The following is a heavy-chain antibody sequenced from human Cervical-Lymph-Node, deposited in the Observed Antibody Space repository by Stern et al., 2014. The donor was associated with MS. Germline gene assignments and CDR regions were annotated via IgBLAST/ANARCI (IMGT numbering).Heavy chain of an antibody. CDR2: LYSGGQT. J-gene: IGHJ6*02. CDR1: GFSVNNNY. D-gene: IGHD2-21*01. V-gene: IGHV3-53*01. Sequence: EVQLVESGGGLTHLGGSLRLSCAASGFSVNNNYMSWVRQAPGKGLEWVSFLYSGGQTYYADSVKGRFTISRDNSKNMLFLQMSSLRTEDTAVYYCARGLYDGYYSRDPAYAMADWGQGTTVSVS. CDR3: ARGLYDGYYSRDPAYAMAD.